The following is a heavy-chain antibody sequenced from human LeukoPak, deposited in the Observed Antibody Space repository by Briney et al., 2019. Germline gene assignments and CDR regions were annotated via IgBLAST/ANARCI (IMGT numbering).Heavy chain of an antibody. J-gene: IGHJ4*02. Sequence: GGSLRLSCAASGFTFSSYWMHWVRQAPGKGLVWVSLINSDGSTTSYADSVKGRFTMSRDNAKNTLYLQVNSLRVEDTAVYYCARDASRYYGLKWGQGTLVTVSS. CDR2: INSDGSTT. V-gene: IGHV3-74*01. CDR1: GFTFSSYW. CDR3: ARDASRYYGLK. D-gene: IGHD3-10*01.